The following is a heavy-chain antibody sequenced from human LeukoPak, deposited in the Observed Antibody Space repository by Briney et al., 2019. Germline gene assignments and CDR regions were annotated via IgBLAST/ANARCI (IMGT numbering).Heavy chain of an antibody. V-gene: IGHV3-21*01. J-gene: IGHJ4*02. Sequence: PGGTLRLSCAASGFTFSSYSMNWVRQAPGKGLEWVSSISSSSSYIYYADSVKGRFTISRDNAKNSLYLQMNSLRAEDTAVYYCARAPPGGHIVVVTAILPDYWGQGTLVTVSS. CDR2: ISSSSSYI. D-gene: IGHD2-21*02. CDR1: GFTFSSYS. CDR3: ARAPPGGHIVVVTAILPDY.